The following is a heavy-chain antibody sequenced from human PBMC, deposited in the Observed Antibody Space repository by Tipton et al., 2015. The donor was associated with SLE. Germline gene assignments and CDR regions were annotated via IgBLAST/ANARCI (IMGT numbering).Heavy chain of an antibody. D-gene: IGHD3-16*01. CDR3: ARHYGGGSLAY. V-gene: IGHV4-39*07. CDR2: ISSSGRD. CDR1: GGSISSGGHY. J-gene: IGHJ4*02. Sequence: LRLSCTVSGGSISSGGHYWTWIRQPPGKGLEWIGSISSSGRDYYNPSLRSRVTISGDTSKNQFSLNLSSVTAADTAMYYCARHYGGGSLAYWGQGPLVTVSS.